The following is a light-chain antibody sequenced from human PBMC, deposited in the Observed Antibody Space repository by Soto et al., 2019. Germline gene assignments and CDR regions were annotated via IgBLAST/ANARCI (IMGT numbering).Light chain of an antibody. CDR2: AAS. CDR3: QQSYSTLWT. CDR1: QSISSY. V-gene: IGKV1-39*01. Sequence: DIPMTQSPSSLSASVGDRVTITCRASQSISSYLNWYQQKPGKAPKLMIYAASSLQSGVPSRFSGSGSGTDFSLTISSLQTEDFATYYWQQSYSTLWTFGQGTKVEIK. J-gene: IGKJ1*01.